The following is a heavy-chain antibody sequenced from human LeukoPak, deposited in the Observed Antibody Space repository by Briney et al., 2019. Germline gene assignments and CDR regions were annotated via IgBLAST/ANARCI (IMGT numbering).Heavy chain of an antibody. Sequence: AGGSLRLSCAASGFTFSSYSMNWVRQAPGKGLEWVSYISSSSSTIYYADSVKGRFTISRDNAKNSLYLQMSSLRAEDTAVYYCARDLRLKYYQGFDPWGQGTLVTVSS. CDR1: GFTFSSYS. V-gene: IGHV3-48*01. D-gene: IGHD2-2*01. J-gene: IGHJ5*02. CDR2: ISSSSSTI. CDR3: ARDLRLKYYQGFDP.